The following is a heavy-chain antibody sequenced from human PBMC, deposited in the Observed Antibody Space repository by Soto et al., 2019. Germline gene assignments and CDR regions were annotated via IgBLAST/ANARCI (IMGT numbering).Heavy chain of an antibody. CDR1: GFTFRSYV. CDR3: ARWGTTGGLDV. D-gene: IGHD3-16*01. V-gene: IGHV3-33*05. CDR2: TSYDGSNK. Sequence: QVQLVKSGGGVVQPGTSLRLSCVGSGFTFRSYVIHWVRQAPGKGLEWVALTSYDGSNKDYGDSVKGRFTISRDNSRNTVDLQMDSLRREDTALYYCARWGTTGGLDVWGQGTLLSVSS. J-gene: IGHJ1*01.